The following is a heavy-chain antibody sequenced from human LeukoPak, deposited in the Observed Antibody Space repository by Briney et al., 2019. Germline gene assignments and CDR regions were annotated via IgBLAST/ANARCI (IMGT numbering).Heavy chain of an antibody. J-gene: IGHJ2*01. Sequence: PGGSLRLSCAASGFTLSWYDIHWVRKPPGKGLEWVAGFGTAGDRYYLASVKGRFTISREDARNVFYLQLNSLRAGDTAVYYCARGAYGGDNWHFDLWGRGTLVTVSS. V-gene: IGHV3-13*01. CDR3: ARGAYGGDNWHFDL. CDR2: FGTAGDR. CDR1: GFTLSWYD. D-gene: IGHD2-21*01.